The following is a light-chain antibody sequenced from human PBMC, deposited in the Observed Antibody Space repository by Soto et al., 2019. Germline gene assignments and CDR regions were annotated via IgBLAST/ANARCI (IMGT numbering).Light chain of an antibody. CDR3: QQSYSIPFT. V-gene: IGKV1-39*01. CDR2: GTS. J-gene: IGKJ2*01. Sequence: DIQLTQSPSSLSASEGDTVTITCRASHSINSHLNWYQQKSGEAHKLLIYGTSDLHTGVTSMFSGSGSGTDVALTISSLHPEDSAIYYCQQSYSIPFTFGQGTKLAIK. CDR1: HSINSH.